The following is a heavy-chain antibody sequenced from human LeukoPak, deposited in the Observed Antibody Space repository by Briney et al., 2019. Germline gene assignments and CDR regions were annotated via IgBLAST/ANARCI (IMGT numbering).Heavy chain of an antibody. D-gene: IGHD5/OR15-5a*01. J-gene: IGHJ4*02. CDR1: GFTFSSYE. CDR2: IGSSGDTI. CDR3: ARDCLSGLDY. Sequence: GGSLRLSCAASGFTFSSYEMNWVRQAPGKGLEWVSYIGSSGDTIYYADSVKGRFTISRDNAKNSLYLQMNSLRAEDTAVYYCARDCLSGLDYWGRGTLVTVSS. V-gene: IGHV3-48*03.